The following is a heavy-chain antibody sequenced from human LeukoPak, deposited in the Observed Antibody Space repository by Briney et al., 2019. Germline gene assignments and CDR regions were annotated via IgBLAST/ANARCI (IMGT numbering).Heavy chain of an antibody. CDR1: GFTFSSYA. CDR2: ISYDGSNK. Sequence: GGSLRLSCAASGFTFSSYAMHWVRQAPGKGLEWVAVISYDGSNKYYADSVKGRFTISRDNSKNALYPQMNSLRAEDTAVYYCAREELATGNFDYWGQGTLVTVSS. D-gene: IGHD3-9*01. CDR3: AREELATGNFDY. J-gene: IGHJ4*02. V-gene: IGHV3-30*04.